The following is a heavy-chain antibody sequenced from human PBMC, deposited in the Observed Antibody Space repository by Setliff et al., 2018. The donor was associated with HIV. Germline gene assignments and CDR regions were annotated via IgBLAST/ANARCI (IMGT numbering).Heavy chain of an antibody. Sequence: SETLSLTCTVSGGSISTYYWSWIRQPPGKGLEWIGSIYFTGSSDNNPSLRSRVTLSVDTSKHQFSLKLSSVTAADTAVYYCARVQMAYAAFDVWGQGTMVTVSS. J-gene: IGHJ3*01. D-gene: IGHD4-17*01. CDR3: ARVQMAYAAFDV. CDR2: IYFTGSS. V-gene: IGHV4-59*12. CDR1: GGSISTYY.